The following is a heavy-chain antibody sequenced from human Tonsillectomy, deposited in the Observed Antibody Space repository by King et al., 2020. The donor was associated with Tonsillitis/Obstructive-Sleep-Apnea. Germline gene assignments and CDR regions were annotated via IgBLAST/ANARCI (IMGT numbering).Heavy chain of an antibody. CDR3: ARGPTRYCSSTSCYSS. CDR2: INHSGST. J-gene: IGHJ5*02. D-gene: IGHD2-2*02. V-gene: IGHV4-34*01. Sequence: VQLQQWGAGLLKPSEPLSLTCAVYGGSFSGYYWSWIRQPPGKGLEWIGEINHSGSTNYNPSLKSRVTISVDTSKNQFSLKLSSVTAADTAVYYCARGPTRYCSSTSCYSSWGQGTLVTVSS. CDR1: GGSFSGYY.